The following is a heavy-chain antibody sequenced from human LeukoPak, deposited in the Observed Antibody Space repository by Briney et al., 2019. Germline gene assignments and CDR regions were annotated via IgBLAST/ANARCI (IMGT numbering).Heavy chain of an antibody. V-gene: IGHV1-3*01. CDR3: ARDFDAYYFDY. Sequence: ASVKVSCKASGYTFTSYAMHWVHQAPGQRLEWMGWINAGNGNTKYSQKFQGRVTITRDTSASTAYMELSSLRSEDTAVYYCARDFDAYYFDYWGQGTLSPSPQ. D-gene: IGHD3-9*01. J-gene: IGHJ4*02. CDR1: GYTFTSYA. CDR2: INAGNGNT.